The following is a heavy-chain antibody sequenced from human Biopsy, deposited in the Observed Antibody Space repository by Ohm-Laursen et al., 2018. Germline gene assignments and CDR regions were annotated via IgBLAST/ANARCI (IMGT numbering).Heavy chain of an antibody. CDR2: INQAGTT. CDR3: GNEVHGRDY. J-gene: IGHJ4*02. Sequence: GTLSLTWAVFGQTFSDYQWSWIRQPPGKGLEWIGQINQAGTTNYNPSLKSRVSISADASKYEFSLRLTSVTAADTAVYLCGNEVHGRDYWGLGAQVTVSS. D-gene: IGHD2-15*01. V-gene: IGHV4-34*08. CDR1: GQTFSDYQ.